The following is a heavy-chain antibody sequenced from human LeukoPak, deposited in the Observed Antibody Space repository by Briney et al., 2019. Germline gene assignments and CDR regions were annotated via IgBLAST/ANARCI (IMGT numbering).Heavy chain of an antibody. CDR2: ISGSSGII. CDR3: ASGWNGDYERRSDFDY. V-gene: IGHV3-48*01. CDR1: GFTFNTYT. D-gene: IGHD4-17*01. J-gene: IGHJ4*02. Sequence: GGSLRLSCAASGFTFNTYTMNWVRQAPGKGLEWVSYISGSSGIIDYADSVRGRFTISRDNAKNSLYLQMNSLRAEDTAVYYCASGWNGDYERRSDFDYWGQGTLVTVSS.